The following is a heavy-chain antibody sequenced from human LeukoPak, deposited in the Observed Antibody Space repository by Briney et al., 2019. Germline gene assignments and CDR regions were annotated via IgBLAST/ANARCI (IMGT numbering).Heavy chain of an antibody. D-gene: IGHD3-3*01. V-gene: IGHV4-4*02. Sequence: SETLSLTCAVSGGSISSSNWWSWVRQPPGKGLEWIGEIYHSGSTNYNPSLKSRVTISVDKSKNQFSLKLSSVTAADTAVYYCARESIFGVIRYGMAVWGQGTTVTVSS. CDR2: IYHSGST. J-gene: IGHJ6*02. CDR3: ARESIFGVIRYGMAV. CDR1: GGSISSSNW.